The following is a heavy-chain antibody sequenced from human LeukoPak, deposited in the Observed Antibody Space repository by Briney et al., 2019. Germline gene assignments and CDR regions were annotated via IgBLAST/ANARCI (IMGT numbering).Heavy chain of an antibody. J-gene: IGHJ6*03. D-gene: IGHD2-8*01. V-gene: IGHV4-61*08. CDR2: IYYSGST. CDR3: ARVNAYFYYMDV. Sequence: SETLSLTCTVSGASITSGGYYWSWIRQPPGEGLEWIGYIYYSGSTNYNPSLKSRVTISVDTPKNLFSLKLSSMSAADTGVYYCARVNAYFYYMDVWGKGTTVTVS. CDR1: GASITSGGYY.